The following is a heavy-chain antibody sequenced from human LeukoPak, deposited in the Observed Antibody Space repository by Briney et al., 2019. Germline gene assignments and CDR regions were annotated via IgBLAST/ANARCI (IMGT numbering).Heavy chain of an antibody. J-gene: IGHJ4*02. CDR2: ISGGGAST. V-gene: IGHV3-23*01. CDR1: EFTFSSYA. D-gene: IGHD2-2*01. Sequence: GGSLRLSCAASEFTFSSYAMTWVRQAPGKGLEWVSGISGGGASTYYADSVKGRFTISRDNSKNTLDLQMNSLRGDDTAVYYWAKVRGGYTSPWQADSWGQGTLVTVSS. CDR3: AKVRGGYTSPWQADS.